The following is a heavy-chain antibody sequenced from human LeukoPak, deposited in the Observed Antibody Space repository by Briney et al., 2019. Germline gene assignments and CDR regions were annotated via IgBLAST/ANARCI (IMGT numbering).Heavy chain of an antibody. CDR3: ARNDIWISFHY. CDR1: GFTFSNAW. J-gene: IGHJ4*02. Sequence: GGSLRLSCAASGFTFSNAWMNWVRQAPGKGLEWVSYISSSGRTIYYADTVKGRFTISRDNAKNSLYLQMNRLRDEDTAVYYCARNDIWISFHYWGQGTLVTVSS. V-gene: IGHV3-48*02. D-gene: IGHD3-3*01. CDR2: ISSSGRTI.